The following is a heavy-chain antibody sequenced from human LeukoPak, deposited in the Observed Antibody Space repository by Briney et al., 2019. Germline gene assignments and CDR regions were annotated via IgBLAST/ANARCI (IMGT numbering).Heavy chain of an antibody. CDR3: AKAREGAGGRYYYDSSGYYYFDY. D-gene: IGHD3-22*01. Sequence: GGSLRLSCAASGFTFSSYGMHWARQAPGKGLEWVAVISYDGSNKYYADSVKGRFTISRDNSKNTLYLQMNSLRAEDTAVYYCAKAREGAGGRYYYDSSGYYYFDYWGQGTLVTVSS. V-gene: IGHV3-30*18. J-gene: IGHJ4*02. CDR1: GFTFSSYG. CDR2: ISYDGSNK.